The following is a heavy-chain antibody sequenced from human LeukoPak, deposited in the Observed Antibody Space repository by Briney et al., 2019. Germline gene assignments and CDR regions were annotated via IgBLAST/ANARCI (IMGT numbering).Heavy chain of an antibody. V-gene: IGHV3-66*01. CDR3: ARALNYGSGSYYYFDY. Sequence: GGSLRLSCAASGFTVSSNYMSWVRQAPGKGLEWVSVTYSGGSTYYADSVKGRFTISRDNSKNTLYLQMNSLRAEDTAVYYCARALNYGSGSYYYFDYWGQGTLVTVSS. J-gene: IGHJ4*02. D-gene: IGHD3-10*01. CDR2: TYSGGST. CDR1: GFTVSSNY.